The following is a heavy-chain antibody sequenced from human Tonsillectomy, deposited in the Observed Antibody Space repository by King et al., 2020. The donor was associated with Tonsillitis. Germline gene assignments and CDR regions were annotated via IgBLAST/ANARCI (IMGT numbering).Heavy chain of an antibody. CDR3: ARHNRRLCRRELFCAFDI. D-gene: IGHD1-26*01. V-gene: IGHV5-51*01. Sequence: QLVQSGAEVKKPGESLKISCKGSGYSFTSYWIGWVRQMPGKGLEWMGIIYPGDSDTRYSPSFQGQVTISADKSISTAYLQWSSLKASDTAMYYCARHNRRLCRRELFCAFDIWGQGTMVTVSS. CDR1: GYSFTSYW. CDR2: IYPGDSDT. J-gene: IGHJ3*02.